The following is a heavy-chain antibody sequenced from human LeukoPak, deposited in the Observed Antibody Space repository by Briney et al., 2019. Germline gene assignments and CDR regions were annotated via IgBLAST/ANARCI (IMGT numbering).Heavy chain of an antibody. CDR3: ARDSHYYESSGYNQGDFDY. Sequence: ASVKVSCKASGYTFTSYAMHWVRRAPGQRLEWMGWINAGNGNTKYSQKFQDRVTITRDTSAGTAYMELSSLRSEDTAVYYCARDSHYYESSGYNQGDFDYWGQGTLVTVSS. V-gene: IGHV1-3*01. CDR1: GYTFTSYA. CDR2: INAGNGNT. D-gene: IGHD3-22*01. J-gene: IGHJ4*02.